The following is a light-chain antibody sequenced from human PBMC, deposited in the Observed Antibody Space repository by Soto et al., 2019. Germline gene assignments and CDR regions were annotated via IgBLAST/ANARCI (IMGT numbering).Light chain of an antibody. CDR1: QSFSSSY. J-gene: IGKJ3*01. CDR2: GAS. V-gene: IGKV3-20*01. Sequence: EIVLTQSPGTLSLSPGERATLSCRASQSFSSSYLAWYQQKPGQAPRLLIYGASSRATGIPDRFSGSWSGTDFTLTSSSLEPEDFAMYYCQHYGSALFTFGPGTKVDVK. CDR3: QHYGSALFT.